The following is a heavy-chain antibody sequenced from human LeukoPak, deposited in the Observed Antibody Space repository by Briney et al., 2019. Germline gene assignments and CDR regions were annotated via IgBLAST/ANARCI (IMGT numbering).Heavy chain of an antibody. J-gene: IGHJ4*02. V-gene: IGHV4-59*01. D-gene: IGHD6-19*01. CDR3: ARGGGRSLSPPGTHDY. Sequence: SETLSLTCTASGGFFSRYYWSWIRQSPGKGLEWIGYVYYNAGAKYNPSLESRITISVDPSKNQFSLRLNSVTAADTAVYYCARGGGRSLSPPGTHDYWGQGTLVTVSS. CDR2: VYYNAGA. CDR1: GGFFSRYY.